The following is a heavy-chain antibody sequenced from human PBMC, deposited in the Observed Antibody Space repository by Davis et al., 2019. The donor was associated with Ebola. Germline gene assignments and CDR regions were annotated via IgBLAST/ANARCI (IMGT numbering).Heavy chain of an antibody. CDR3: ARPGGYYDSSGYPDY. J-gene: IGHJ4*02. V-gene: IGHV5-51*01. CDR2: IYPGDSDT. CDR1: GYSFTSYW. Sequence: KVSCKGSGYSFTSYWIGWVRQMPGKGLEWMGIIYPGDSDTRYSPSFQGQVTISADKSISTAYLQWNSLKASDTAMYYCARPGGYYDSSGYPDYWGQGTLVTVSS. D-gene: IGHD3-22*01.